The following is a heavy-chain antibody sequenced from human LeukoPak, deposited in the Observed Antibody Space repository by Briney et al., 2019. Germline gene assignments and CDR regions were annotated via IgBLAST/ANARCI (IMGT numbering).Heavy chain of an antibody. CDR1: GGSFSGYY. Sequence: SETLSLPCAVYGGSFSGYYWSWIRQPPGKGLEWIGEINHSGSTNYNPSLKSRVTISVDTSKNQFSLKLSSVTAADTAVYYCARGAAYYYGSGSYYRSYYYYYMDVWGKGTTVTVSS. V-gene: IGHV4-34*01. J-gene: IGHJ6*03. D-gene: IGHD3-10*01. CDR2: INHSGST. CDR3: ARGAAYYYGSGSYYRSYYYYYMDV.